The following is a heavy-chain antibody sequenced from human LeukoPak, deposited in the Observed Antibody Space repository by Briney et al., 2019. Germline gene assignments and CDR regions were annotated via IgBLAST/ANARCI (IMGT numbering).Heavy chain of an antibody. CDR3: ARDPPKTSHPSGLDY. Sequence: GGSLRLSCAASGFTFTDYWMAWVRQAPGTGLEWVADINQDESVRYYVDSVRGRFTISRDNANNLVYLQMSNLRVDDTAVYYCARDPPKTSHPSGLDYWGQGTLVTVSS. J-gene: IGHJ4*02. CDR1: GFTFTDYW. V-gene: IGHV3-7*01. D-gene: IGHD3-10*01. CDR2: INQDESVR.